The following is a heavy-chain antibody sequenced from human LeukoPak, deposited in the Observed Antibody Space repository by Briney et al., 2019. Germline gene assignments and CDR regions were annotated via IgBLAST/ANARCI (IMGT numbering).Heavy chain of an antibody. V-gene: IGHV3-23*01. D-gene: IGHD3-10*01. Sequence: GGSLRLSCAAFGFTFSNYAMTWVRQAPEKGLKWVSSISDSGGGTHYEDSVKGRFTISRDNSKNTLYLQMNSLRAEDTAVYYCAKDSGPGSFYPTGDEYWGQGILVTVSS. CDR2: ISDSGGGT. CDR1: GFTFSNYA. CDR3: AKDSGPGSFYPTGDEY. J-gene: IGHJ4*02.